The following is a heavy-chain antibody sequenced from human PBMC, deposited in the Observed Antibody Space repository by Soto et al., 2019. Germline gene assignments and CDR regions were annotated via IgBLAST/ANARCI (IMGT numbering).Heavy chain of an antibody. CDR3: ARVSYYYDSSGYYYDFADY. Sequence: GASVKVSCKASGGTFSSYAISWVRQAPGQGLEWMGGIIPIFGTANYAQKFQGRVTITADESTSTAYMELSSLRSEDTAVYYCARVSYYYDSSGYYYDFADYWGQGTLVTVSS. V-gene: IGHV1-69*13. CDR2: IIPIFGTA. CDR1: GGTFSSYA. D-gene: IGHD3-22*01. J-gene: IGHJ4*02.